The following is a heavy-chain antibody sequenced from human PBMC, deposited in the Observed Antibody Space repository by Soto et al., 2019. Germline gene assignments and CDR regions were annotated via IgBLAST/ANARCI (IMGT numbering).Heavy chain of an antibody. Sequence: EVQLLESGGGLVQPGGSLRLSCAASGFTFSSYAMSWVRQAPGKGLEWVSAISGSGGSTYYADSVKGRFTISRDNSKNTLYLQMNSLRAEDTAVYYCAIDTYITMIVVVKSYFQHWGQGTLVTVSS. D-gene: IGHD3-22*01. CDR2: ISGSGGST. J-gene: IGHJ1*01. CDR1: GFTFSSYA. CDR3: AIDTYITMIVVVKSYFQH. V-gene: IGHV3-23*01.